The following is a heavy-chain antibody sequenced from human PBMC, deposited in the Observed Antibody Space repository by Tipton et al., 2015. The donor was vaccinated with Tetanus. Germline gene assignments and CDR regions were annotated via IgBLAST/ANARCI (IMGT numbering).Heavy chain of an antibody. CDR1: GFLISSYT. V-gene: IGHV3-74*01. CDR3: ARRSLTNYGLDV. CDR2: INPDGRRT. Sequence: SLRLSCEVSGFLISSYTMNWVRQTPGKGLVWISRINPDGRRTNYADSVKGRFTISRDHAKNTVYLQMNSLRAEDTAVYFCARRSLTNYGLDVWGQGTPVTVSS. D-gene: IGHD1-1*01. J-gene: IGHJ6*02.